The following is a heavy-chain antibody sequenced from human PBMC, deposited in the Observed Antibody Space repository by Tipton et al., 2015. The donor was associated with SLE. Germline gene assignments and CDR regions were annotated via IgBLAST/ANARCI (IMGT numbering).Heavy chain of an antibody. D-gene: IGHD6-19*01. CDR1: GYTFTTYD. CDR3: ARGVHSSGYHYFDY. Sequence: QSGPEVKKPGASVKVSCKASGYTFTTYDINWVRQATGQGLEWMGWMNPNSGNTGYAQKFQGRVTMTRHTSISTAYMELSSLRSEDTAVYYCARGVHSSGYHYFDYWGQGTLVTVSS. V-gene: IGHV1-8*02. CDR2: MNPNSGNT. J-gene: IGHJ4*02.